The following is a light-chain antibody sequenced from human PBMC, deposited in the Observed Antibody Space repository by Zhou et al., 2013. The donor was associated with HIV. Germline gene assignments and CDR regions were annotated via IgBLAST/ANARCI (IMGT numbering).Light chain of an antibody. CDR2: ANS. J-gene: IGLJ1*01. CDR1: YSNIGAGND. Sequence: QSVLTQPPSVSGAPGQRVTISCTGTYSNIGAGNDVHWYQQLPGTAPKLLIYANSHRPSGVPDRFSGSKSGTSAFLAITGLQAEDEGDYYCQTYDDYPNNVGVFGTGTKVTVL. V-gene: IGLV1-40*01. CDR3: QTYDDYPNNVGV.